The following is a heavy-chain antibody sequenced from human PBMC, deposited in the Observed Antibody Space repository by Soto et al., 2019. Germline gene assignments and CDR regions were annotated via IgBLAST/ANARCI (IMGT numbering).Heavy chain of an antibody. V-gene: IGHV5-51*01. Sequence: GESLKISCKGSGYSFTSYWIGWVRQMPGKGLDWMVFIYPGDSDTRYSPSFQGQVSISADKSISTAYLQWSSLKASDTAMYYCARLGGGYGGNQRARGMDVWGQGTTVTVSS. CDR2: IYPGDSDT. D-gene: IGHD4-17*01. J-gene: IGHJ6*02. CDR3: ARLGGGYGGNQRARGMDV. CDR1: GYSFTSYW.